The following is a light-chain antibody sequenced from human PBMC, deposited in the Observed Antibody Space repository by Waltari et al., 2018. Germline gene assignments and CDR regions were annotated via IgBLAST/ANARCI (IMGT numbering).Light chain of an antibody. Sequence: QPVLTQSSSASASLGSSVKLTCTLSSGHSSYIIAWHQQQPGKAPRYLMKVEGSGTYNKGTGISVLFSASSSWADRYLTISDLQSEDEADYYCETWDSRTLGVFGGGTKLTVL. J-gene: IGLJ3*02. CDR2: VEGSGTY. V-gene: IGLV4-60*03. CDR3: ETWDSRTLGV. CDR1: SGHSSYI.